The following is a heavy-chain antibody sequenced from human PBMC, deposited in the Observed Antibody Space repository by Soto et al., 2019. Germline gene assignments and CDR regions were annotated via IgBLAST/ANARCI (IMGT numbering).Heavy chain of an antibody. CDR1: GYSFTSYW. J-gene: IGHJ5*02. CDR2: IYPGDSDT. V-gene: IGHV5-51*01. D-gene: IGHD3-22*01. CDR3: ARDYYDSSGYLQGFDP. Sequence: PGESLKLSCKGSGYSFTSYWIGWVRQMPGKGLEWMGIIYPGDSDTRYSPSFQGQVTISADKSISTAYLQWSSLKASDTAMYYCARDYYDSSGYLQGFDPWGQGTLVTVSS.